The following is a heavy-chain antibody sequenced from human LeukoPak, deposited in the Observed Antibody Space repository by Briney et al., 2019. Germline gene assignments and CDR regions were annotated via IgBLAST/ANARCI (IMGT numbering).Heavy chain of an antibody. CDR3: ARMYNWNDWFDP. Sequence: GGSLRLSCAASGFTVSSSFMSWVRQAPGKGLEWVSIIYNNGDTYYADSVKGRFTISRDNSKYTVYLQMDSLRDEDTAVYYCARMYNWNDWFDPWGQGTLVTVSS. CDR1: GFTVSSSF. CDR2: IYNNGDT. D-gene: IGHD1-20*01. J-gene: IGHJ5*02. V-gene: IGHV3-53*01.